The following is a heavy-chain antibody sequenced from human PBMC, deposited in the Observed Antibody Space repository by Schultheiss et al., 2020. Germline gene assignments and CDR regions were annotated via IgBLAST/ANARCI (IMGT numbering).Heavy chain of an antibody. CDR1: GYTFTGYY. CDR2: INPNSGGT. CDR3: AAPSADNWNYSFYYYYGMDV. V-gene: IGHV1-2*06. J-gene: IGHJ6*02. Sequence: ASVKVSCKASGYTFTGYYMHWVRQAPGQGLEWMGRINPNSGGTNYAQKFQGRVTMTTDTSTSTAYMELSSLRSEDTAVYYCAAPSADNWNYSFYYYYGMDVWGQGTTVTVSS. D-gene: IGHD1-7*01.